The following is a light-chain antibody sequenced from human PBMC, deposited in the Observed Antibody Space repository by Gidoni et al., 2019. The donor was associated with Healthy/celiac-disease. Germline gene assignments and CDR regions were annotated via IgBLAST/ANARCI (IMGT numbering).Light chain of an antibody. Sequence: SYELPQPPSVSVSPGQTARITCSGDALPKQYAYWSQQKPGQAPVLVLYKDSERPSGIPERFSGSSSVTTVTLTISGVQAEDEADYYCQSADSRGTWVFGGGTKLTVL. V-gene: IGLV3-25*03. CDR1: ALPKQY. J-gene: IGLJ3*02. CDR2: KDS. CDR3: QSADSRGTWV.